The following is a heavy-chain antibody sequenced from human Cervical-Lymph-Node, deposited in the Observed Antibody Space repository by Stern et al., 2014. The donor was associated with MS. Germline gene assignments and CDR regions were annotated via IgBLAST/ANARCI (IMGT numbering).Heavy chain of an antibody. D-gene: IGHD3-16*01. CDR1: IDSIDPYY. CDR2: IHFCGST. V-gene: IGHV4-59*08. CDR3: ARSGGVHGGASFGS. J-gene: IGHJ4*02. Sequence: QDQLVESGPGLVKPSETLSLTCTASIDSIDPYYWSWIRQPPGKGLEWIGFIHFCGSTNYNSPLKRRVTISEEKTKTPFTPNVTSLTAADTAVYYCARSGGVHGGASFGSWGQGSLVTVSS.